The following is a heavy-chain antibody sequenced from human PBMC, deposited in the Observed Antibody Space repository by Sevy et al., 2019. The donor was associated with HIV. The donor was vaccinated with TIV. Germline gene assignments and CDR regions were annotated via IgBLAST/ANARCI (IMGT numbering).Heavy chain of an antibody. D-gene: IGHD3-22*01. CDR3: ARGQSERYYYDTSGYYYPFYFDY. Sequence: SETLSLTCTFSGDSITSYYWSWIRQPPGKGLEWIGYIYYSGSTNYNPSLKSRVSISLDTSKNRFSLRLSSVTAADTAVYYGARGQSERYYYDTSGYYYPFYFDYWGQGTLVTVSS. V-gene: IGHV4-59*01. CDR1: GDSITSYY. CDR2: IYYSGST. J-gene: IGHJ4*02.